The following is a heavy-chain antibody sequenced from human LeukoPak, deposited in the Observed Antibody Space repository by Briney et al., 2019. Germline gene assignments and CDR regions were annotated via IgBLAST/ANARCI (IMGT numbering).Heavy chain of an antibody. J-gene: IGHJ4*02. CDR1: GFTFSNAW. V-gene: IGHV3-7*01. CDR3: ARDMKGSLGY. Sequence: SGGSLRLSCAASGFTFSNAWMAWVRQAPGKGLEWVANINQDGSTKQYVDSVRGRFTISRDNAKNSLYLQMNSLRAEDTGLYHCARDMKGSLGYWGQGTLVTVSS. D-gene: IGHD3-22*01. CDR2: INQDGSTK.